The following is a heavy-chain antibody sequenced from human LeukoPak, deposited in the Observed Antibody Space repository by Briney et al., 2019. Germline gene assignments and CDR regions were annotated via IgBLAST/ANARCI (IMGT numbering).Heavy chain of an antibody. V-gene: IGHV3-48*04. CDR1: GFTFSSFS. D-gene: IGHD3-10*01. J-gene: IGHJ4*02. CDR2: ISSSSSTI. CDR3: ARDSYGSGSYYRIDY. Sequence: GGSLRLSCAASGFTFSSFSMNWVRQAPGKGLEWVSYISSSSSTIYYADSVKGRFTISRDNAKNSLYLQMNSLRAEDTAVYYCARDSYGSGSYYRIDYSGQGTLVTVSS.